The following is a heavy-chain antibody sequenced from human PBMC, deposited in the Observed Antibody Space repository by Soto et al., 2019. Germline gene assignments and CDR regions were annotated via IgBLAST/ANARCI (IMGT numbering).Heavy chain of an antibody. CDR2: IYYSGST. Sequence: SETLSLTCTVSGCSISSYYWSWIRQPPGKGLEWIGYIYYSGSTNYNPSLKSRVTISVDTSKNQFSLKLSSVTAADTAAYYCARRYGYSFDYWGQGTLVTVSS. J-gene: IGHJ4*02. V-gene: IGHV4-59*08. CDR3: ARRYGYSFDY. D-gene: IGHD1-1*01. CDR1: GCSISSYY.